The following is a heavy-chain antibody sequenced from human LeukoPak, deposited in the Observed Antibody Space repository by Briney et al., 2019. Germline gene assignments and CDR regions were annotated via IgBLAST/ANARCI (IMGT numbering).Heavy chain of an antibody. D-gene: IGHD6-13*01. CDR2: IIPIFGTA. CDR3: ARVSTPGIAAAGTFSNRFDP. J-gene: IGHJ5*02. V-gene: IGHV1-69*05. CDR1: GGTFSSYA. Sequence: ASLKVSCKASGGTFSSYAISWVRQTPGQGLEWMGGIIPIFGTANYAQKFQGRVTITTDESTSTAYMELSSLRSEDTAVYYCARVSTPGIAAAGTFSNRFDPWGQGTLVTVSS.